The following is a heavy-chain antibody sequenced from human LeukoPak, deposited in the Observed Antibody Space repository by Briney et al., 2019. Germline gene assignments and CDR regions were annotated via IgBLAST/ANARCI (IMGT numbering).Heavy chain of an antibody. V-gene: IGHV3-48*03. CDR2: ISSSGSTI. J-gene: IGHJ4*02. CDR1: GFTFSSYE. CDR3: ARDLPYDFWSGYYTDFDY. D-gene: IGHD3-3*01. Sequence: GGSLRLSCAASGFTFSSYEMNWVRQAPGKGLEWVSYISSSGSTIYYADSVKGRFTISRDNAENSLYLQMNSLRAEDTAVYYCARDLPYDFWSGYYTDFDYWGQGTLVTVSS.